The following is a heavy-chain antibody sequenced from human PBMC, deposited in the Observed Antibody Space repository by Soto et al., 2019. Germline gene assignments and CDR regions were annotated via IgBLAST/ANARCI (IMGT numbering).Heavy chain of an antibody. CDR3: ARPGGFGYDILTERDNNWFDP. CDR2: IYYSGST. D-gene: IGHD3-9*01. V-gene: IGHV4-39*01. Sequence: SETLSLTCTVSGGSISSSSYYWGWIRQPPGKGLEWIGSIYYSGSTYYNPSLKSRVTISVDTSKNQFSLKLSSVTTADTAVYYCARPGGFGYDILTERDNNWFDPWGQGTLVTVSS. J-gene: IGHJ5*02. CDR1: GGSISSSSYY.